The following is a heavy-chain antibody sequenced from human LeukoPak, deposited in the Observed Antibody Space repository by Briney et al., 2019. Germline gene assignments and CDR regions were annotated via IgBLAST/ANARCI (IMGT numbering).Heavy chain of an antibody. CDR2: FLQSHKS. CDR1: GHSTTRGYY. Sequence: SETLSLTCAISGHSTTRGYYWAWFRQSPGKGLEWIATFLQSHKSFYNASLEGRVTMSLDTSKSQFSLNLTSVTAADTAVYSCARVLSFPYLLDSWGRGTQVTVSS. CDR3: ARVLSFPYLLDS. J-gene: IGHJ4*02. V-gene: IGHV4-38-2*01. D-gene: IGHD2/OR15-2a*01.